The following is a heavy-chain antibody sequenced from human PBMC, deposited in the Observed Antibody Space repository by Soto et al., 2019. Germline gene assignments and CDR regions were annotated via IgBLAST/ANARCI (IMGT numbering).Heavy chain of an antibody. CDR3: ARGLTLGYCSGTSCYNWLDP. CDR1: GGSFSGYF. J-gene: IGHJ5*02. CDR2: INDSGST. V-gene: IGHV4-34*01. D-gene: IGHD2-2*01. Sequence: QVQLQQWGAGLLKPSETLSLTCAVYGGSFSGYFWTWIRQPPGKGLEWIGEINDSGSTNYNPSLKSRVTISVDTSKNQFSLKLSSVTAADTAVYYCARGLTLGYCSGTSCYNWLDPWGQGTLVTVSS.